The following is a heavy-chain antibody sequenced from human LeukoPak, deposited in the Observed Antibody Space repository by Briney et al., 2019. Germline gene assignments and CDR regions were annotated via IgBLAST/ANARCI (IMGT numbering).Heavy chain of an antibody. CDR2: INDNGGGT. J-gene: IGHJ4*02. CDR1: GFILRRYA. V-gene: IGHV3-23*01. D-gene: IGHD6-6*01. Sequence: SGGSLRLSCAASGFILRRYAMSWVRQAPGKGLEWVSDINDNGGGTFYADSVKGRFTVSRDNSKNTLYMQMNSLRGGDTAVYYCAKKLGSSPGDFFDYWGQGTLVTVSS. CDR3: AKKLGSSPGDFFDY.